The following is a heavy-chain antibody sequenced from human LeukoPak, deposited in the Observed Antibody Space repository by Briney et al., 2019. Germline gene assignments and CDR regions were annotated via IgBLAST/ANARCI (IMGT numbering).Heavy chain of an antibody. CDR1: VYTFAPYF. D-gene: IGHD1-26*01. Sequence: ASVRGSSTPSVYTFAPYFINWVRQAPGQGREWMGWINPNSGGTKYAQTFHGRVTITKETSISAAYMQLKSLTFDDTAMYYCAGEETSAFRCGEGTLVIVSS. CDR2: INPNSGGT. V-gene: IGHV1-2*02. J-gene: IGHJ1*01. CDR3: AGEETSAFR.